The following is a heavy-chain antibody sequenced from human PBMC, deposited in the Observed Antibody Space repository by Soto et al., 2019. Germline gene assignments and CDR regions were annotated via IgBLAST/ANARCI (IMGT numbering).Heavy chain of an antibody. CDR3: AKDRTIFGVVITH. D-gene: IGHD3-3*01. Sequence: GGSLRLSCAASGFTFSSYGMHWVRQAPGKGLEWVAVISYDGSNKYYADSVKGRFTISRDNSKNTLYLQMNSLRAEDTAVYYCAKDRTIFGVVITHWGQGTLVTVS. V-gene: IGHV3-30*18. CDR2: ISYDGSNK. J-gene: IGHJ4*02. CDR1: GFTFSSYG.